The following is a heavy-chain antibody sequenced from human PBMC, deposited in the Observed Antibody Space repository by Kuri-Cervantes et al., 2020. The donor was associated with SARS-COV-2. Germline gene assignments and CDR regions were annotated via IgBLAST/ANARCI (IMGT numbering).Heavy chain of an antibody. D-gene: IGHD4-17*01. CDR1: GGTFSSYA. V-gene: IGHV1-69*13. CDR3: ARVEEYGDSYYYYYGMDV. Sequence: SVKVSCKASGGTFSSYAISWVRQAPGQGLEWMGGIIPIFGTADYAQKFQGRVTITADESTSTAYMELSSLRSEDTAVYYYARVEEYGDSYYYYYGMDVWGQGTTVTVSS. CDR2: IIPIFGTA. J-gene: IGHJ6*02.